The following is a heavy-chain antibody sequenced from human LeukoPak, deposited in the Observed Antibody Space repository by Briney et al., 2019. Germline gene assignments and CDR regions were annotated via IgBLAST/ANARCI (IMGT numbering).Heavy chain of an antibody. CDR2: IKSEIDGGTT. CDR1: YFTFTNTW. Sequence: PGGSLRLSCTASYFTFTNTWMNWVRQAPGKGLEWVGRIKSEIDGGTTDYAAPVQGRFTISRDDSQATLYLQMNSLKTEDTAVYYCTTGGDVIVTGTRAFDIWGQGTMATVSS. V-gene: IGHV3-15*07. D-gene: IGHD1-7*01. CDR3: TTGGDVIVTGTRAFDI. J-gene: IGHJ3*02.